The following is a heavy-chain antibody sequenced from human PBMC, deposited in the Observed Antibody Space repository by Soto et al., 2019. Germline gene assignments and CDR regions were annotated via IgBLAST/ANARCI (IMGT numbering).Heavy chain of an antibody. CDR3: AKDSSRTSCYAFDY. V-gene: IGHV3-23*01. J-gene: IGHJ4*02. CDR2: ISGRGCTT. CDR1: GFTFRNYA. D-gene: IGHD2-2*01. Sequence: PGGSLRLSCAASGFTFRNYAMSWARQAPGKGLEWVSAISGRGCTTHYADYVKGRFTISRDNSENTLNLQMNSLRVEDTAVYYCAKDSSRTSCYAFDYRGQGSPVTVSS.